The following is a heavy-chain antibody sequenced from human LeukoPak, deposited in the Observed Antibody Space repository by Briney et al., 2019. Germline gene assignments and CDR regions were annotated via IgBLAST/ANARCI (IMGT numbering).Heavy chain of an antibody. D-gene: IGHD3-22*01. V-gene: IGHV3-11*03. Sequence: GGSLRLSCAASGFTFSDYYMSWIRQAPGKGLEWVSKISASGSYTNDADSVKGRFTISRDNAKNSLYLHMNSLRAEDTAVYYCVRSGYYYDWFDPWGQGTLVTV. J-gene: IGHJ5*02. CDR2: ISASGSYT. CDR1: GFTFSDYY. CDR3: VRSGYYYDWFDP.